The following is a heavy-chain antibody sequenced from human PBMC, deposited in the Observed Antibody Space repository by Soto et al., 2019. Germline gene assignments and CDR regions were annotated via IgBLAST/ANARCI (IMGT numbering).Heavy chain of an antibody. Sequence: SETLSLTCVVYGGSFSGYYWSWIRQPPGKGLEWIGEINHSGSTNYNPSLKSRVTISVDTSKNQFSLKLNSVTAADTAVYYCVRRLGYDYYYSYGMDVWGQGTTVTVSS. CDR3: VRRLGYDYYYSYGMDV. CDR2: INHSGST. D-gene: IGHD5-12*01. J-gene: IGHJ6*02. CDR1: GGSFSGYY. V-gene: IGHV4-34*01.